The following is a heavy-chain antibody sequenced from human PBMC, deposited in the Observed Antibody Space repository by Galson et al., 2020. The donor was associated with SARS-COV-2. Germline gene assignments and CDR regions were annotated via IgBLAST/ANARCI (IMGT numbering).Heavy chain of an antibody. Sequence: GGSLRLSCAASGFTFSSYGMHWVRQAPGKGLEWVASIWNDGSNKYYADSVKGRFTISRDNSKNTLYLQMNSLRAEDTAVYYCAKDQSGSIDYWGQGTLVTVAS. D-gene: IGHD3-22*01. CDR2: IWNDGSNK. J-gene: IGHJ4*02. CDR3: AKDQSGSIDY. V-gene: IGHV3-30*02. CDR1: GFTFSSYG.